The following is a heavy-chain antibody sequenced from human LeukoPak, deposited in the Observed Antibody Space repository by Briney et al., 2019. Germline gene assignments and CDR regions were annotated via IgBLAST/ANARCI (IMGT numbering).Heavy chain of an antibody. Sequence: GGSLRLSCAASGFTFRSSAMSWVRQASGKGLEWVSGISGSGGSTFNADSVKGRFTISRDNSKNTLYLQMNSLRAEDTAVYYCAKAQGGYSYFDYWGQGTLVTVSS. J-gene: IGHJ4*02. V-gene: IGHV3-23*01. CDR3: AKAQGGYSYFDY. CDR2: ISGSGGST. D-gene: IGHD3-22*01. CDR1: GFTFRSSA.